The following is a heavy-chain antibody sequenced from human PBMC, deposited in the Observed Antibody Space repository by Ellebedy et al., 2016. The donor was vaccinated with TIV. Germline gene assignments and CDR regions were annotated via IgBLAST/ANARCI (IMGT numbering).Heavy chain of an antibody. V-gene: IGHV3-7*03. Sequence: PGGSLRLSCAASGFTFSTYWMNWVRQAPGKGLELVANIKQDGSEANYVDSVRGRFTISRDNGKKSLFLQMSSVRAEDTALYYCARGLSDYGDFKLDSWGQGALVTVSS. CDR3: ARGLSDYGDFKLDS. D-gene: IGHD4-17*01. CDR1: GFTFSTYW. J-gene: IGHJ4*02. CDR2: IKQDGSEA.